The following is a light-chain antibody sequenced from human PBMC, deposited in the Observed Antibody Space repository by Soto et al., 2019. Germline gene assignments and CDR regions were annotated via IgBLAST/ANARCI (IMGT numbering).Light chain of an antibody. V-gene: IGLV2-8*01. Sequence: QSALTQPPSASGSPGQSVTISCTGTSSDIGSYNYVSWYQQHPGKAPKLMIYEVNKRPSGVPDRFSGSKSGNTASLTVSGLQAEDEADYYCCVYGGSKVFGGGTKLTVL. CDR2: EVN. CDR3: CVYGGSKV. CDR1: SSDIGSYNY. J-gene: IGLJ2*01.